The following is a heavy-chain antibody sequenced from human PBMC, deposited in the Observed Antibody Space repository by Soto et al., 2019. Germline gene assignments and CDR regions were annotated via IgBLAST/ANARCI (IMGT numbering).Heavy chain of an antibody. V-gene: IGHV1-18*03. CDR3: ARGQRKELLVEGLTAMDV. D-gene: IGHD3-10*01. CDR1: GYTFTSYA. J-gene: IGHJ6*01. Sequence: QVQLVQSGPEVKKPGASVKVSCKASGYTFTSYAVSWVRLAPGQGLEWMGWLSGYKGQTNYARKFRGRVTFTADTSTHTAYLELWSLTSDDMGMYYCARGQRKELLVEGLTAMDVWGQGTTVTV. CDR2: LSGYKGQT.